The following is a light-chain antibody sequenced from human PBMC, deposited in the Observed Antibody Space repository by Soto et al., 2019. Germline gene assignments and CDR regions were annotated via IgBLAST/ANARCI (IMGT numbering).Light chain of an antibody. J-gene: IGLJ1*01. CDR1: SSDLGAYDY. CDR2: EVN. V-gene: IGLV2-14*01. CDR3: SSYANSGTSYV. Sequence: QSVLTQPASVSASPGQSITISCTGTSSDLGAYDYVSWYQHHPGKAPKLMIFEVNNRPSGVSHRFSGSKSGSTASLTIAGLQAEDEADYYCSSYANSGTSYVFGTGTTVTVL.